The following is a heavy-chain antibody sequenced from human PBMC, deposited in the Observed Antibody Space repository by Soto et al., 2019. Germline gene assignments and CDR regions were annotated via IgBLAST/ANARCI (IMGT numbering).Heavy chain of an antibody. CDR2: ISGSGGTA. V-gene: IGHV3-23*01. Sequence: EVQLLESGGGSVQPGGSLRLSCAASGFTFISYAMHWVRRPPGKGLEWVSSISGSGGTAYYADSVKGRFSISRDSLVNPLYLQMNSLRAEETAVYYCAKGRGQNWNFDYWGKGTLVTVSP. J-gene: IGHJ4*02. CDR1: GFTFISYA. CDR3: AKGRGQNWNFDY. D-gene: IGHD1-1*01.